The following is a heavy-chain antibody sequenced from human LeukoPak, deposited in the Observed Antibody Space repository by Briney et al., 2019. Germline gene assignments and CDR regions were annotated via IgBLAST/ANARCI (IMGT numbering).Heavy chain of an antibody. V-gene: IGHV3-30*02. D-gene: IGHD5-18*01. Sequence: PGGSLRLSCAASGFTFSSYGMHWVRQAPGKGLEWVAFIRYDGSNKYYADSVKGRFTISRDNSKNTLYLQMNSLRAEDTAVYYCARGAYSYSGYFDYWGQGTLVTVSS. CDR1: GFTFSSYG. CDR2: IRYDGSNK. CDR3: ARGAYSYSGYFDY. J-gene: IGHJ4*02.